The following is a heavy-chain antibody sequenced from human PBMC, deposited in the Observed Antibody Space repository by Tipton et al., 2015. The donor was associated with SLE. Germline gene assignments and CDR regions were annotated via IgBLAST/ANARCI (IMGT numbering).Heavy chain of an antibody. V-gene: IGHV4-59*01. J-gene: IGHJ2*01. CDR1: GDSIRSYY. D-gene: IGHD6-19*01. CDR2: ISYSGNT. Sequence: TLSLTCTVSGDSIRSYYWNWIRQPPGKGLEWIGSISYSGNTNYNPSLKSRVTISLDTSKSRFSLKLTSVTAADTAAYYCARGDSSGWYRDWFFDLWGRGTLVTVSS. CDR3: ARGDSSGWYRDWFFDL.